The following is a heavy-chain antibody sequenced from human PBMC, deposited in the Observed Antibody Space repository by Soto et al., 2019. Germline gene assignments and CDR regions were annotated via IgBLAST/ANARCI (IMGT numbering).Heavy chain of an antibody. D-gene: IGHD5-12*01. V-gene: IGHV4-4*07. Sequence: PSETLSLTCTVSGGSISSYYWSWIRQPAGKGLEWIGRIYTSGSTNYNPSLKSRVTMSVDTSKNQFSLKLSSVTAADTAVYYCARDMMSDEQYGGFQDRNWFDPWGQGTLVTVSS. CDR1: GGSISSYY. CDR2: IYTSGST. CDR3: ARDMMSDEQYGGFQDRNWFDP. J-gene: IGHJ5*02.